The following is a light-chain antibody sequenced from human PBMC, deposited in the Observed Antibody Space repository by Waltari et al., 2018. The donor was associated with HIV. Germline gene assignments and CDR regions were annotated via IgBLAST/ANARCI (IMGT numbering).Light chain of an antibody. CDR1: QNIDNW. J-gene: IGKJ2*01. CDR2: RTS. CDR3: QQYSTHYA. Sequence: DIQMTQSPSNLSAYVGDNVVITCRASQNIDNWLAWYQHKPGRAPRLLVSRTSLLESGVSSRFSGSGSGTEFTLTIRSLQPDDIGTYYCQQYSTHYAFGQGTRVE. V-gene: IGKV1-5*03.